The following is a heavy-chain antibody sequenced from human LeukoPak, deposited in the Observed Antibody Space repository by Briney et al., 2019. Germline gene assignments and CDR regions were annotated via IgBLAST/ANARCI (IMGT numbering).Heavy chain of an antibody. V-gene: IGHV5-51*01. CDR2: IYPGDSDT. D-gene: IGHD3-10*01. J-gene: IGHJ4*02. CDR3: ARLRWPRGGRSSFDY. Sequence: GESLKISCRGSGYSFTTYWIGWVRQMPGKGLEWMGIIYPGDSDTRYSPSFQGQVTMSADKSITTAYLQWSSLKASDTAMYYCARLRWPRGGRSSFDYWGQGALVTVSS. CDR1: GYSFTTYW.